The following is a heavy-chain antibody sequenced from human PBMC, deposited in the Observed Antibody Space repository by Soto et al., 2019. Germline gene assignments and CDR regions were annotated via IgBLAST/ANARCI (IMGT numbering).Heavy chain of an antibody. CDR1: GYTFTSYG. V-gene: IGHV1-18*01. CDR3: ARGGVGYCSGGSCPTNWLDP. D-gene: IGHD2-15*01. Sequence: ASVKVSCKASGYTFTSYGISWVRQAPGQGLEWLGWISAYNGNTDYAQNLQGRVTMTTDSSTRTAYMELRSLRSDDTAVYYCARGGVGYCSGGSCPTNWLDPWGQGTQVTVSS. J-gene: IGHJ5*02. CDR2: ISAYNGNT.